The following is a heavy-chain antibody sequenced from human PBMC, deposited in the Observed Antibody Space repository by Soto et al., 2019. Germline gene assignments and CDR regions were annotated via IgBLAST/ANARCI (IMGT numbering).Heavy chain of an antibody. V-gene: IGHV3-23*01. CDR1: GFTFSSYA. D-gene: IGHD3-3*01. CDR2: ISGSGGST. CDR3: AKDSWEPSYDFWSGPYYYYMDV. Sequence: GGSLRLSCAASGFTFSSYAMSWVRQAPGKGLEWVSAISGSGGSTYYADSVKGRFTISRDNSKNTLYLQMNSLRAEDTAVYYCAKDSWEPSYDFWSGPYYYYMDVWGKGTTVTVSS. J-gene: IGHJ6*03.